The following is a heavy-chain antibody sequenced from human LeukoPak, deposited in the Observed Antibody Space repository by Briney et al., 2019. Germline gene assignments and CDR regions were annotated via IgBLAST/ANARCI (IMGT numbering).Heavy chain of an antibody. V-gene: IGHV3-48*02. CDR1: GFTLSNYW. CDR3: ARGKSGFAYFDS. J-gene: IGHJ4*02. Sequence: GGSLRLSCAASGFTLSNYWMSWVRQAPGKGLEWLSYITSSSSTIYYANSVKGRFTISRDNAKNSLYLQMNSLRDEDTAVYYCARGKSGFAYFDSWGQGTLVTVSS. D-gene: IGHD3-10*01. CDR2: ITSSSSTI.